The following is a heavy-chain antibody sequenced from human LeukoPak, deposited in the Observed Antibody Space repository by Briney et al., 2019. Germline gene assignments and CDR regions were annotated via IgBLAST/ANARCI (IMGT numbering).Heavy chain of an antibody. V-gene: IGHV3-7*04. CDR3: ARGAPPYYDFWSAYYFDY. CDR1: GFTFSNYW. D-gene: IGHD3-3*01. J-gene: IGHJ4*02. CDR2: IKQDGSEK. Sequence: GGSLRLSCAASGFTFSNYWMNWLRQAPGKGLEWVANIKQDGSEKYYVHSVKGRFTISRDNAKGSLYLQMNSLRAEDRDVSDCARGAPPYYDFWSAYYFDYWGQGTLVTVSS.